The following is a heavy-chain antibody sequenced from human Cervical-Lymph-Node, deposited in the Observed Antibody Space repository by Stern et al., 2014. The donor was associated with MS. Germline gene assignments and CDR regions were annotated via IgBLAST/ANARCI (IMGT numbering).Heavy chain of an antibody. D-gene: IGHD5-12*01. CDR3: ARDLSWGYEY. V-gene: IGHV3-72*01. Sequence: EVQLVESGGGLVQPGGSLRLSCAASGFTFSDYYMDWVRQAPGKGLEWVGRIRTKAQSYSTDYAASVKGRFTISRDDSKDSLYLQMNSLKTEDTALYYCARDLSWGYEYGGQGTPVSVSS. CDR1: GFTFSDYY. J-gene: IGHJ4*02. CDR2: IRTKAQSYST.